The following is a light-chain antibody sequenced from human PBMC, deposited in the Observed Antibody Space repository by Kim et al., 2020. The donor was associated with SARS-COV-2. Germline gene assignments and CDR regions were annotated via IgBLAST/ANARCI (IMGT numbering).Light chain of an antibody. CDR3: QVWDSSTALV. J-gene: IGLJ3*02. CDR1: NFGSKK. V-gene: IGLV3-9*01. CDR2: RDS. Sequence: VALGQTARITCGGNNFGSKKVLWYQQKPGQAPVLVIYRDSNRPSGIPERFSGSNSGNTATLTISRAQAGDEADYYCQVWDSSTALVFGGGTQLTVL.